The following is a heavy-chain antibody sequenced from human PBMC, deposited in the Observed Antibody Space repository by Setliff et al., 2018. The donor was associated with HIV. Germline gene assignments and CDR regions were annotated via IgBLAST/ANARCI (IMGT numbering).Heavy chain of an antibody. CDR3: AKPRYDYVWGSYAPGAFDI. CDR1: GFTLSNFW. Sequence: GGSLRLSCVASGFTLSNFWMHWVRQAPGKGLEWVAVIWYDGSNKYYADSVKGRFTISRDNSKNTLYLQMNSLRAEDTAVYYCAKPRYDYVWGSYAPGAFDIWGQGTMVTVSS. CDR2: IWYDGSNK. V-gene: IGHV3-33*06. J-gene: IGHJ3*02. D-gene: IGHD3-16*01.